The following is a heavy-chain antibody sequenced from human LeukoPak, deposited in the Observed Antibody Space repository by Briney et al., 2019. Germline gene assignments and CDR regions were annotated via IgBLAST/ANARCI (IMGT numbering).Heavy chain of an antibody. V-gene: IGHV3-30-3*01. Sequence: GGSLRLSCAASGFTFSRFSFHWVRQAPGKGLEWVAVISHEGSNKYYADSVKGRFTISRDNSKKTVYLQMNSLRPEDTAVYYCARERPENTGVHPLGYGAQEPLVPVPS. CDR2: ISHEGSNK. CDR3: ARERPENTGVHPLGY. CDR1: GFTFSRFS. D-gene: IGHD1-1*01. J-gene: IGHJ4*02.